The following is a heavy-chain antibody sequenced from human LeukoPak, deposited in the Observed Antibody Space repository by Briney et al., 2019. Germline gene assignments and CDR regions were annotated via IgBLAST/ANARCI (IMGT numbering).Heavy chain of an antibody. V-gene: IGHV3-23*01. CDR1: GFIFGTSA. D-gene: IGHD1-14*01. J-gene: IGHJ4*02. Sequence: GALRLSCAASGFIFGTSAMSWVRQAPGKGLEWVSTISASGGSTYYADSVRGRLTVSRDNSKNTLYLQVNSLRAEDTAVYYCAKSHSEAQRGYFDYWGQGTLVTVSP. CDR2: ISASGGST. CDR3: AKSHSEAQRGYFDY.